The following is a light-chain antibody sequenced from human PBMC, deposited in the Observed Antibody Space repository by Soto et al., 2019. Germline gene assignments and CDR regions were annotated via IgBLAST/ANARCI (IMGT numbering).Light chain of an antibody. Sequence: EIVLIQSPATPSLSPGERATLSCRASQSVGSYLAWYQHKPGQAPRLLIYGASTRATGIPARFSGSGSGTEFTLTISSLQSEDFAVYYCQQYNDWPPWTFGQGTKVDIK. CDR3: QQYNDWPPWT. CDR1: QSVGSY. CDR2: GAS. J-gene: IGKJ1*01. V-gene: IGKV3-15*01.